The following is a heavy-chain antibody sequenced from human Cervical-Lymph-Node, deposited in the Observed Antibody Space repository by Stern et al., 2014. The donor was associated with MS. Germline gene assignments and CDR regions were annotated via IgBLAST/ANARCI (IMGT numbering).Heavy chain of an antibody. CDR2: VSPYNT. J-gene: IGHJ4*02. D-gene: IGHD3-22*01. CDR3: ARVTMINYFDY. Sequence: QVQLGQSGAEVKKPGASVKVSCKASGYIFASYRISWVRQAPGQGLEWMGWVSPYNTNYEQKFQGRVTMTTDTSTSTAFMELRSLTSDDTPVYYCARVTMINYFDYWGQGALVTVSS. CDR1: GYIFASYR. V-gene: IGHV1-18*04.